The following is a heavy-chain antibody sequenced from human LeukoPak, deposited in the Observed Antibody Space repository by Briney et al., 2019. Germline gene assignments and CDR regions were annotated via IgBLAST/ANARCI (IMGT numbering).Heavy chain of an antibody. CDR1: GYTFTTYY. Sequence: AASVTVSCKASGYTFTTYYMHWVRQAPGQGLEWMGIINPSSGSTNYAQKFQGRVTITRDTSTSTVYMELSSLRSEDTAIYYCARVLGAHRYGSIDHWGQGTLVTVSS. D-gene: IGHD5-18*01. CDR3: ARVLGAHRYGSIDH. V-gene: IGHV1-46*01. CDR2: INPSSGST. J-gene: IGHJ4*02.